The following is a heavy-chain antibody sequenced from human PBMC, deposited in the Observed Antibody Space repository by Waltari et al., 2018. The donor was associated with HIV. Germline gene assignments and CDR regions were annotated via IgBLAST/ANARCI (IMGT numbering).Heavy chain of an antibody. D-gene: IGHD3-10*01. CDR3: ARGGNYYGSGSYYKRDY. CDR2: INHSGST. J-gene: IGHJ4*02. Sequence: QVQLQPWGAGLLQPSGTLSLTCAVYAVSFRGYYWSWIRQSPGEGLEWIGEINHSGSTNYNPSLKSRVTMSVDTSKNQFSLKLSFVTAADTAVYYCARGGNYYGSGSYYKRDYWGQGTLVTVSS. CDR1: AVSFRGYY. V-gene: IGHV4-34*01.